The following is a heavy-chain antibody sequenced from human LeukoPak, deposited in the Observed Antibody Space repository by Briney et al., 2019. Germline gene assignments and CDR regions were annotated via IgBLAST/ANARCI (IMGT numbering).Heavy chain of an antibody. D-gene: IGHD1-26*01. J-gene: IGHJ4*02. Sequence: GGSLRLSCAASGLTFSSYSMNWVRQAPGKGLEWVSSISSSSSYIYYADSVKGRFTISRDNAKNSLYLQMNSLRVGDTAVYYCVKDLGEWESGYWGQGTLVIVSS. CDR3: VKDLGEWESGY. V-gene: IGHV3-21*04. CDR2: ISSSSSYI. CDR1: GLTFSSYS.